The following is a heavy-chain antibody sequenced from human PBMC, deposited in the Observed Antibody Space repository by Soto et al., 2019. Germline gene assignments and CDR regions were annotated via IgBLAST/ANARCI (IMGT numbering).Heavy chain of an antibody. V-gene: IGHV3-48*01. CDR2: ISSSSSTI. CDR1: GFTFSSYS. Sequence: GGSLRLSCAASGFTFSSYSMNWVRQAPGKGLEWVSYISSSSSTIYYADSVKGRFTISRDNAKNSLYLQMNSLRAEDTAVYYCGRGAYLNWSDPGGQGTLVTVSS. CDR3: GRGAYLNWSDP. J-gene: IGHJ5*02.